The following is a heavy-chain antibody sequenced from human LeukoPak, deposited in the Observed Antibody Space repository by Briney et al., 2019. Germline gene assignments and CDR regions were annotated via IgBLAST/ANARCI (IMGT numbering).Heavy chain of an antibody. J-gene: IGHJ5*02. CDR2: AYYRSKWYN. CDR1: GDSVSSNRAA. V-gene: IGHV6-1*01. Sequence: SQTLSLTCAISGDSVSSNRAAWNWIRQSPSRGLEWLGRAYYRSKWYNDYAVSVKSRITINPDTSKNQFSLQLNSVTPEDTAVYYCALTLGYCSGGSCYQGSNWFDPWGQGTLVTVSS. D-gene: IGHD2-15*01. CDR3: ALTLGYCSGGSCYQGSNWFDP.